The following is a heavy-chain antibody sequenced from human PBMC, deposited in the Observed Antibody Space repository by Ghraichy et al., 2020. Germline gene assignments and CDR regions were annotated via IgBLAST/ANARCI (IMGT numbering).Heavy chain of an antibody. CDR2: IYSGGNT. CDR3: AREISHYYYGMDV. Sequence: GESLNISCAASGFTVSSNYMSWVRQAPGKGLEWVSVIYSGGNTYYADSVKGRFTISRDNSKNTLYLQMNSLRAEDTAVYYCAREISHYYYGMDVWGQGTTVTVSS. V-gene: IGHV3-53*01. CDR1: GFTVSSNY. J-gene: IGHJ6*01.